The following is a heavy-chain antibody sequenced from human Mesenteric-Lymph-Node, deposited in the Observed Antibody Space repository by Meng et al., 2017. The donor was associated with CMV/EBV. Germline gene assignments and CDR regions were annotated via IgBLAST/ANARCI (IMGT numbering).Heavy chain of an antibody. V-gene: IGHV3-74*01. CDR3: ARGFHYYDSSGLLI. CDR1: GFPFSAFW. CDR2: IKDDGSGA. Sequence: GESLKISCAASGFPFSAFWMQWVRQVPGKGLEWLSNIKDDGSGANYADSVKGRFTISRDNAKNSLHMEMNNLSVEDTAVYYCARGFHYYDSSGLLIWGRGTLVTVSS. D-gene: IGHD3-22*01. J-gene: IGHJ4*02.